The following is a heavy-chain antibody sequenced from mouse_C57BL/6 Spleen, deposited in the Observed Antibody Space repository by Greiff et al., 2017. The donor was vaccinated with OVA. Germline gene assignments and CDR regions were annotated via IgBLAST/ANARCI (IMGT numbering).Heavy chain of an antibody. J-gene: IGHJ4*01. CDR1: GYTFTDYY. D-gene: IGHD2-5*01. Sequence: VQLQQSGPELVKPGASVKISCKASGYTFTDYYINWVKQRPGQGLEWIGWIFPGSGSTYYNEKFKGKATLTEDKSSSTAYMLLSSLTSEDSAVYFFAKRDYSNSYAMDYWGQGTSVTVSS. CDR2: IFPGSGST. V-gene: IGHV1-75*01. CDR3: AKRDYSNSYAMDY.